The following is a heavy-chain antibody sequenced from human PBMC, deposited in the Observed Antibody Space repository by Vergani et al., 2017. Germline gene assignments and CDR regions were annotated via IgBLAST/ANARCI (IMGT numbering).Heavy chain of an antibody. V-gene: IGHV4-61*02. J-gene: IGHJ3*01. CDR2: IYVSGIT. D-gene: IGHD3-9*01. Sequence: QVQLQESGPGLVKPSQTLSLTCTVSGASINNDFYYWHWIRQPAGKGLEWIGRIYVSGITDYNSSLQSRVSMSVDTSKNQFSLTLTSVTAADTAVYYCARDNKQLRPRAFERWGQGTMVTVSS. CDR1: GASINNDFYY. CDR3: ARDNKQLRPRAFER.